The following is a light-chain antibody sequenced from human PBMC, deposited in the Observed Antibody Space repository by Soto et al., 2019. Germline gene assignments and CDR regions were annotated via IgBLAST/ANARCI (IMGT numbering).Light chain of an antibody. CDR1: QSVSGK. V-gene: IGKV3-15*01. CDR2: DAS. CDR3: QQSYSNPRT. J-gene: IGKJ1*01. Sequence: EVLMTQSPATLSVSPGERATLSCRASQSVSGKLAWYQQKPGQAPRLLIYDASTRATGIPARFSGSGSGTDFTLTISSLQPEDFATYYCQQSYSNPRTFGQGTKVDIK.